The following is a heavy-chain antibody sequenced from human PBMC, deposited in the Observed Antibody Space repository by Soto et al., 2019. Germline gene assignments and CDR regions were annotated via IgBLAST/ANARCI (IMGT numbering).Heavy chain of an antibody. CDR1: GYTFTSYA. Sequence: ASVKVSCKASGYTFTSYAMHWVRQAPGQRLEWMGWINAGNGNTKYSQKFQGRVTITRDTSASTAYMELSSLRSEATAVYYCGREKISEILAYGGKGPWVTVST. J-gene: IGHJ4*02. V-gene: IGHV1-3*01. CDR2: INAGNGNT. CDR3: GREKISEILAY.